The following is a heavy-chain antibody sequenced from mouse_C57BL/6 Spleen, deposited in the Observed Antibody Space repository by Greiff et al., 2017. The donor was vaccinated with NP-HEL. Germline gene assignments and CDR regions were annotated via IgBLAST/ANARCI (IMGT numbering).Heavy chain of an antibody. CDR2: IHPNSGST. J-gene: IGHJ1*01. CDR3: ADYGSSHWYFDV. Sequence: QVQLQQPGAELVKPGASVKLSCKASGYTFTSYWMHWVKQRPGQGLEWIGMIHPNSGSTNYNEKFKIKATLTVDKSSSPAYMQLSSLTSEDAAVYYCADYGSSHWYFDVWGPGTTVTVSS. D-gene: IGHD1-1*01. V-gene: IGHV1-64*01. CDR1: GYTFTSYW.